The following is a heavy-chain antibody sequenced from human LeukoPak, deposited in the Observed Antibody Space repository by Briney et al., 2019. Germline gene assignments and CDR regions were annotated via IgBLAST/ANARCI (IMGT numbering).Heavy chain of an antibody. CDR3: ARRYCSGGSCYDYYYYGLDV. D-gene: IGHD2-15*01. J-gene: IGHJ6*02. V-gene: IGHV4-34*01. Sequence: SETLSLTCAVYGGSFSGYYWSWIRQPPGKGLEWIGEINHSGSTNYNPSLKSRVTISVDTSKNQFSLKLSSVTAADTAVYYCARRYCSGGSCYDYYYYGLDVWGQGTTVTVSS. CDR2: INHSGST. CDR1: GGSFSGYY.